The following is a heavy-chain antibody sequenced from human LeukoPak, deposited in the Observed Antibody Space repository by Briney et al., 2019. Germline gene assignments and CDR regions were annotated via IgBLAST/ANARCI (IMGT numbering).Heavy chain of an antibody. V-gene: IGHV3-23*01. D-gene: IGHD4-17*01. CDR3: AKGRGPYGDYDFHY. CDR1: GFTFSNYV. CDR2: ISGSGGST. Sequence: GGSLRLSCAASGFTFSNYVMSWVRQAAGKGLEWVSEISGSGGSTHYTDSVKGRFTISRDNSKNTLYLQMSSLRAEDTAVYYCAKGRGPYGDYDFHYWGQGTLVTVSS. J-gene: IGHJ4*02.